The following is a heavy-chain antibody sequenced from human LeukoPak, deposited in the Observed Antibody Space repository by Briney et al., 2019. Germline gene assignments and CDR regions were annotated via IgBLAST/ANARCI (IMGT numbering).Heavy chain of an antibody. D-gene: IGHD3-16*01. Sequence: GGSLRLSCVASGFSFDDYGMIWVRQFPGKGLEWVSGINWSGGSTGYADSVKGRFTISRDNAKKSLYLQMSSLRDEDTAFYYYASVVALGEFYNWFAPWGKGTLVT. J-gene: IGHJ5*02. V-gene: IGHV3-20*04. CDR1: GFSFDDYG. CDR2: INWSGGST. CDR3: ASVVALGEFYNWFAP.